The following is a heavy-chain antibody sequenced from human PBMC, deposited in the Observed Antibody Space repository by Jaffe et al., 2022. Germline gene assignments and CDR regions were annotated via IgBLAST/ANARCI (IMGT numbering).Heavy chain of an antibody. J-gene: IGHJ4*02. D-gene: IGHD2-2*01. CDR3: TRDMTKYCSSTSCYAAFV. CDR1: GFTFGDYA. V-gene: IGHV3-49*04. CDR2: IRSKAYGGTT. Sequence: EVQLVESGGGLVQPGRSLRLSCTASGFTFGDYAMSWVRQAPGKGLEWVGFIRSKAYGGTTEYAASVKGRFTISRDDSKSIAYLQMNSLKTEDTAVYYCTRDMTKYCSSTSCYAAFVWGQGTLVTVSS.